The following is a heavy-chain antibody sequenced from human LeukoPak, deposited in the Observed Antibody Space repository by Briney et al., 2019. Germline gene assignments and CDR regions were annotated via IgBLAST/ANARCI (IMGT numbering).Heavy chain of an antibody. V-gene: IGHV3-21*01. CDR3: ARDDHAWGSSFDY. D-gene: IGHD3-16*01. Sequence: GGSLRLSCAASGFTFSSYSMNWVRQAPGKGLEWVSSISSSSSYIYYADSVKGRFTISRDNAKNSLYLQMNSLRAEDTAVYYCARDDHAWGSSFDYWGQGTLVTVSS. J-gene: IGHJ4*02. CDR1: GFTFSSYS. CDR2: ISSSSSYI.